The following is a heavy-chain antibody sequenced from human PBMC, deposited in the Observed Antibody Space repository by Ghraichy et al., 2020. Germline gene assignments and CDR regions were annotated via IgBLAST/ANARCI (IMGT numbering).Heavy chain of an antibody. D-gene: IGHD6-13*01. V-gene: IGHV1-18*01. J-gene: IGHJ6*02. CDR1: GYRFTSYA. CDR2: ITAYDGNT. CDR3: ARDRKQQMARPTRVYHYYGMDV. Sequence: ASVKVSCKASGYRFTSYAISWVRQAPGQGLEWMGWITAYDGNTDYAEKVQGRVTMTTDTSTSTAYMELRSLRSDDTAVYYCARDRKQQMARPTRVYHYYGMDVWVQVTTVTVSS.